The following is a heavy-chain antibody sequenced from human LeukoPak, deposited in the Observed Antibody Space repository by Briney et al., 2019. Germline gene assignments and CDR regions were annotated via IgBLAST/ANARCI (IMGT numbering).Heavy chain of an antibody. CDR2: IKSKANGGTT. CDR3: TRDPGGTYSGDNFLDY. V-gene: IGHV3-15*01. D-gene: IGHD5-12*01. Sequence: GGSLRLSCAASGFTFSNAWMSWVRQAPGKGLEWVGRIKSKANGGTTDYAAPVKGRFTISRDDSKSIAYLQMNSLKTEDTAVYYCTRDPGGTYSGDNFLDYWGQGTLVTVSS. CDR1: GFTFSNAW. J-gene: IGHJ4*02.